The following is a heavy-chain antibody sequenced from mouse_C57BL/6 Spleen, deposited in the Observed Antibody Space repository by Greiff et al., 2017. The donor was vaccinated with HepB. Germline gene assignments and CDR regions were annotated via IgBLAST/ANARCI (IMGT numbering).Heavy chain of an antibody. CDR2: ISSGSSTI. CDR1: GFTFSDYG. V-gene: IGHV5-17*01. J-gene: IGHJ3*01. Sequence: EVKLVESGGGLVKPGGSLKLSCAASGFTFSDYGMHWVRQAPEKGLEWVAYISSGSSTIYYADTVKGRFTISRDNAKNTLFLQMTSLRSEDTAMYYCARENGLPCAYWGQGTLVTVSA. CDR3: ARENGLPCAY. D-gene: IGHD5-5*01.